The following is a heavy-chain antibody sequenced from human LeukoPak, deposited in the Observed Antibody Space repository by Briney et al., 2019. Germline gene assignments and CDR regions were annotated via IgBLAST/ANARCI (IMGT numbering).Heavy chain of an antibody. Sequence: GRSLRLSCAASGFTFSSYGMHWVRQAPGKGLEWVAVISYDGSNKYYADSVKGRFTISRDNSKNTLYLQMNSLRAEDTAVHYCAKDRVVYRGDYFDYWGQGTLVTVSS. CDR3: AKDRVVYRGDYFDY. J-gene: IGHJ4*02. D-gene: IGHD2-2*02. V-gene: IGHV3-30*18. CDR2: ISYDGSNK. CDR1: GFTFSSYG.